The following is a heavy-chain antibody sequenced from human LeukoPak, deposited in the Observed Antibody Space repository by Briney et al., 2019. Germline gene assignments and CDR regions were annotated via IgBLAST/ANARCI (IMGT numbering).Heavy chain of an antibody. V-gene: IGHV3-21*01. D-gene: IGHD3-10*01. CDR1: GFTFSSYS. J-gene: IGHJ6*03. CDR2: ISSSSSYI. CDR3: ARDGLAYYYGSGSYYYYYYMDV. Sequence: GGSLRLSCAASGFTFSSYSMNWVRQAPGKGLEWVSSISSSSSYIYYADSVKGRFTISRDNAKNSLYLQMNSLRAEDTAVYYCARDGLAYYYGSGSYYYYYYMDVWGKGTTVTISS.